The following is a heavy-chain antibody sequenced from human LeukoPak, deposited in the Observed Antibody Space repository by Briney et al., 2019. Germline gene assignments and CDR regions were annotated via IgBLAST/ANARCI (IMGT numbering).Heavy chain of an antibody. V-gene: IGHV4-59*11. CDR2: IYYTGSTDT. CDR1: GGSISSHF. J-gene: IGHJ4*02. CDR3: AGRRGAVDPFDY. D-gene: IGHD6-19*01. Sequence: SETLSLTCTVSGGSISSHFWSWIRRPPGKGLEWIGYIYYTGSTDTDYNPSLKSRVIISVDTSKSQFSLMLSSVTAADTAVYFCAGRRGAVDPFDYWGQGTLVTVSS.